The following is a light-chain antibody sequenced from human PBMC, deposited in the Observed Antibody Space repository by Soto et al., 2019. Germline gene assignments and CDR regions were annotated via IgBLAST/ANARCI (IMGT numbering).Light chain of an antibody. CDR3: SSYAGSNEV. CDR1: SSDVGGYNY. J-gene: IGLJ3*02. CDR2: EVS. V-gene: IGLV2-8*01. Sequence: QSALTQPPSASGSPGQSVTISCTGTSSDVGGYNYVSWYQQHPGKAPKLMIYEVSKRSSGVPDRFSGSKSGNTASLTVSGLQAEDEADYYCSSYAGSNEVFGGGTKLTVL.